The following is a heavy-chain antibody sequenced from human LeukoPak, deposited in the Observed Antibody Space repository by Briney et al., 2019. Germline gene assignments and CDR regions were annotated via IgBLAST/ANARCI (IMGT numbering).Heavy chain of an antibody. V-gene: IGHV3-30*03. CDR2: ISYDGSNK. D-gene: IGHD2-2*01. Sequence: PGGSLRLSCAASGFSFSSYWMSWVRQAPGKGLEWVAVISYDGSNKYYADSVKGRFTISRDNSKNTLYLQMNSLRAEDTAVYYCARDGCSSTSCYFPYYFDYWGQGTLVTVSS. CDR1: GFSFSSYW. J-gene: IGHJ4*02. CDR3: ARDGCSSTSCYFPYYFDY.